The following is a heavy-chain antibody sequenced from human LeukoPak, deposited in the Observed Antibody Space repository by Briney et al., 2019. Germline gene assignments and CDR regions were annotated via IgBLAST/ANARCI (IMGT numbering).Heavy chain of an antibody. Sequence: PSETLSLTCAVYGGSFSGYYWSWIRQPPGKGLEWIGEINHSGSTNYNPSLKSRVTISVDTSKNQFSLKLSSVTAADTAVYYCARGGLMVYAVRVQNDAFDIWDQGTMVTVSS. CDR2: INHSGST. V-gene: IGHV4-34*01. CDR1: GGSFSGYY. J-gene: IGHJ3*02. D-gene: IGHD2-8*01. CDR3: ARGGLMVYAVRVQNDAFDI.